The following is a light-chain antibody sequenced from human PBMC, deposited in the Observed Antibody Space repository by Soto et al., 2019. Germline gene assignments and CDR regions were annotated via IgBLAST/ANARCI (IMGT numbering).Light chain of an antibody. J-gene: IGKJ1*01. V-gene: IGKV3-20*01. Sequence: EIVLTQSPGTLSLSPGEGVTLSCRAGQSVSSSQLAWYRQKPGQAPRLLVYGASSRATGIPDRFSGSGSGTGFTLTISRLEPEDFTVYYCHHYETFGQGTKVDI. CDR2: GAS. CDR1: QSVSSSQ. CDR3: HHYET.